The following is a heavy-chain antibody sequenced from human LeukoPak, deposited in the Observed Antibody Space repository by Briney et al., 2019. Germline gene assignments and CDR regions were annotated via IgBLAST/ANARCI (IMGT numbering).Heavy chain of an antibody. CDR3: VRDSLIKGASTLDH. CDR2: INMGTENP. D-gene: IGHD1-26*01. Sequence: ASVKVSCKASGYPFTSYAVNWVRQAPRQGLEWMGWINMGTENPTYAQDFTGRFAFSLDTAVSTAYLQISSLKAEDTAVYYCVRDSLIKGASTLDHWGQGTLVPVSS. CDR1: GYPFTSYA. J-gene: IGHJ4*02. V-gene: IGHV7-4-1*02.